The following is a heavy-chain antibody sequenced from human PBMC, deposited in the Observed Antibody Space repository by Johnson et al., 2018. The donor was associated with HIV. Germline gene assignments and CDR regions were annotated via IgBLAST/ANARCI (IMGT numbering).Heavy chain of an antibody. CDR2: VSSGCNT. CDR3: ARVGASRFDAFHV. D-gene: IGHD3-16*01. J-gene: IGHJ3*01. CDR1: GFTFSSYA. V-gene: IGHV3-66*01. Sequence: VQLVESGGGLVQPGGSLRLSCAASGFTFSSYAMSWVRQAPGKGLEWVSIVSSGCNTYYTDSVKGRFTISRDNSKNTLYLQMNSLRAEDTAVYYCARVGASRFDAFHVWGQGTMVTVSS.